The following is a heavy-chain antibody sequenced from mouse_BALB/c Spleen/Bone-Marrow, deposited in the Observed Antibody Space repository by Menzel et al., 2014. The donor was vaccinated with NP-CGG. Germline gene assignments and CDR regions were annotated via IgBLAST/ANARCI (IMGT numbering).Heavy chain of an antibody. CDR2: ISGGGSYT. J-gene: IGHJ4*01. D-gene: IGHD2-1*01. CDR3: ARQNGNYGYYYAMDY. CDR1: GFTFSSYG. Sequence: DVMLVESGGGLVKPGGSLKLSCAASGFTFSSYGMSWVRRTPEKRLEWVATISGGGSYTYYPDSVKGRFTISRDNAKNNLYLQMSSLRSEDTALYYCARQNGNYGYYYAMDYWGQGTSVTVSS. V-gene: IGHV5-9-2*01.